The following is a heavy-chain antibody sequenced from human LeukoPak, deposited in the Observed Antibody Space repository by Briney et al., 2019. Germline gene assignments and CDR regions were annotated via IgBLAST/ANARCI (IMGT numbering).Heavy chain of an antibody. D-gene: IGHD1-26*01. Sequence: PSETLSLTCTVSGGSFGSGSYYWSWIRQPPGKGLVWIGYIYYSGSTNYNPSLKSRVTISVDTSKNQFSLKLSSVTAADTAVYYCARDRVGATSNFDYWGQGTLVTVSS. CDR2: IYYSGST. CDR3: ARDRVGATSNFDY. CDR1: GGSFGSGSYY. J-gene: IGHJ4*02. V-gene: IGHV4-61*01.